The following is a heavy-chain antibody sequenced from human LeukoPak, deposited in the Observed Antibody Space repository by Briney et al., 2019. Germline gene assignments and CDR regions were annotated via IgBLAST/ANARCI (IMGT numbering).Heavy chain of an antibody. V-gene: IGHV3-23*01. CDR3: ATYRRGYHDSSEPYYFDY. D-gene: IGHD3-22*01. CDR2: ISGSGDST. CDR1: GFTFSRFA. J-gene: IGHJ4*02. Sequence: GGSLRLSCAASGFTFSRFAMSWVRQAPGKGLEWVSGISGSGDSTYYADSVKGRFTISRDNSKNTLYLQMNDLRAEDTAVYYCATYRRGYHDSSEPYYFDYWGQGTLVTVSS.